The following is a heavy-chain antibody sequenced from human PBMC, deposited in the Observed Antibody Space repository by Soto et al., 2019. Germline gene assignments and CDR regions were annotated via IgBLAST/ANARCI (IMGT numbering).Heavy chain of an antibody. Sequence: SETLSLTCTVPGASISSSTYYWGWIRQPPGKGLEWIGSIYYSGSTYYNPSLKSRVTISVDTSKNQFSLKLSSMTAADTAVYYCARVPEFTYGHYFDYWGQGTLVTVSS. CDR1: GASISSSTYY. D-gene: IGHD3-10*01. CDR3: ARVPEFTYGHYFDY. V-gene: IGHV4-39*02. CDR2: IYYSGST. J-gene: IGHJ4*02.